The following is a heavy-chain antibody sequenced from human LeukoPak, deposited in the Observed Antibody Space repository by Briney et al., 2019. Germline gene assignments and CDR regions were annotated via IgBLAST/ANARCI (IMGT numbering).Heavy chain of an antibody. D-gene: IGHD2-2*01. J-gene: IGHJ4*02. CDR2: ISYDGSNK. Sequence: PGRSRRLSCAASGFTFSSYAMHWVRQAPGKGLEWVAVISYDGSNKYYADSVKGRFTIPRDNSKNTLYLQMNSLRAEDTAVYYCATSYCSSTSCPPHYWGQGTLVTVSS. CDR3: ATSYCSSTSCPPHY. V-gene: IGHV3-30*04. CDR1: GFTFSSYA.